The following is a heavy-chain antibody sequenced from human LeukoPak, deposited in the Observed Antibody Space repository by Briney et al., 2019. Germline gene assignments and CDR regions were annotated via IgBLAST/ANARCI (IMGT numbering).Heavy chain of an antibody. D-gene: IGHD4-23*01. J-gene: IGHJ6*02. CDR1: GFTFSSYG. CDR2: IRYDGSNK. Sequence: PGRSLRLSCAASGFTFSSYGMHWVRQAPGKGLEWVAVIRYDGSNKYYADSVKGRLTISRDNSKNTLYLQMNSLRAEDTAVYYCARDPTVVGYYYGMDVWGQGTTVTVSS. V-gene: IGHV3-33*01. CDR3: ARDPTVVGYYYGMDV.